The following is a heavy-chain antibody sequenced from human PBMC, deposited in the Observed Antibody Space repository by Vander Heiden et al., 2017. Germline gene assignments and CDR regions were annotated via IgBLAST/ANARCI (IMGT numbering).Heavy chain of an antibody. CDR1: GFTFSSYG. D-gene: IGHD3-22*01. J-gene: IGHJ4*02. Sequence: QVKLVESGGGVVQPGRSLRLSWAASGFTFSSYGMHWVRQAPGKGLEWVAVSWYHGNREDYVDSVRGRFTVSRDQSKKMVYLQMDSLRAEDTAVYYCARDADTSSHYSLLDYWGQGTLVTVSS. V-gene: IGHV3-33*01. CDR2: SWYHGNRE. CDR3: ARDADTSSHYSLLDY.